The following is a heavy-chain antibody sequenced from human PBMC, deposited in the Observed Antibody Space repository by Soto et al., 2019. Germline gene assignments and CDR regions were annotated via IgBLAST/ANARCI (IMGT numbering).Heavy chain of an antibody. CDR1: GYTFSSYE. D-gene: IGHD3-22*01. J-gene: IGHJ4*02. V-gene: IGHV3-48*03. CDR3: ARGDYYDSSGYYPRHSFDY. CDR2: ISSSGSTI. Sequence: GGSLRLSCAASGYTFSSYEMNWVRQAPGKGLEWVSYISSSGSTIYYADSVKGRFTISRDNAKNSLYLQMNSLRAEDTAVYYCARGDYYDSSGYYPRHSFDYWGQGTLVTVSS.